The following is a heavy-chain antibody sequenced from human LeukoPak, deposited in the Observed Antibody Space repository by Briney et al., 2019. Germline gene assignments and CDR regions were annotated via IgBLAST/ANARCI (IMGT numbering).Heavy chain of an antibody. D-gene: IGHD3-22*01. CDR3: SRVLLEAYYYDSSGYYYDTPFDY. CDR1: GFTFSDYF. V-gene: IGHV3-11*04. Sequence: AGGSLRLSCAASGFTFSDYFMSWIRQAPGKGLEWVSYITNSDSSVYYADSVKGRFTISRDNAKNSLYLQMNSLRAEDTAVYYCSRVLLEAYYYDSSGYYYDTPFDYWGQGTLVTVSS. CDR2: ITNSDSSV. J-gene: IGHJ4*02.